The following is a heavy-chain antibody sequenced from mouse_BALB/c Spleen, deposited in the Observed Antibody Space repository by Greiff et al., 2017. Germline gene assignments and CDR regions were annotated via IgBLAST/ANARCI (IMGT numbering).Heavy chain of an antibody. D-gene: IGHD1-1*01. CDR2: INPSTGYT. CDR3: ARDYGSSLDY. V-gene: IGHV1-7*01. Sequence: QVHVKQSGAELAKPGASVKMSCKASGYTFTSYWMHWVKQRPGQGLEWIGYINPSTGYTEYNQKFKDKATLTADKSSSTAYMQLSSLTSEDSAVYYCARDYGSSLDYWGQGTTLTVSS. J-gene: IGHJ2*01. CDR1: GYTFTSYW.